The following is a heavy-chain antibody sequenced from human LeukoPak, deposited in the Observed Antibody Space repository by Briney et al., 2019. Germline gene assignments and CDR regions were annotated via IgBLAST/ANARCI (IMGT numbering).Heavy chain of an antibody. V-gene: IGHV3-23*01. Sequence: GGSLRLSCAASGFTFSSYAMSWVRQAPGKGLEWVSGISSSGGSTYYADSVKGRFTISRDNSKHTLFLQMSSLRAEDTAVYYCAKRSPLDLGAGESYYYGMGVWGQGTTVTVSS. CDR2: ISSSGGST. CDR1: GFTFSSYA. J-gene: IGHJ6*02. D-gene: IGHD3-10*01. CDR3: AKRSPLDLGAGESYYYGMGV.